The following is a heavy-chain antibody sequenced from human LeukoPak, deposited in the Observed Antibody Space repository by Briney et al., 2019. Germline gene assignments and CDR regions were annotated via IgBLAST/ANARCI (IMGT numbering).Heavy chain of an antibody. CDR3: ARASYIGL. CDR1: GFTFSSYS. V-gene: IGHV3-21*01. D-gene: IGHD5-12*01. J-gene: IGHJ4*02. Sequence: GGSLRLSCGASGFTFSSYSMNWVRQAPGKGLEWVSSISSSSSCIYYADSVKGRFTISRDNAKNSLYLQMNSLRAEDTAVYYCARASYIGLWGQGTLVTVSS. CDR2: ISSSSSCI.